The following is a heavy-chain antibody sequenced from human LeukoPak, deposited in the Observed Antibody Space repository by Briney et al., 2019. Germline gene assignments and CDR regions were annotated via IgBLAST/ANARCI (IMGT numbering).Heavy chain of an antibody. D-gene: IGHD4-17*01. CDR3: ARGGTTGGFDY. Sequence: QSGGSLRLSCAASGFTFSSYEMNWVRQAPGKGLEWVSYISSSGSTIYYADSVKGRFTISRDNAKNSLYLQMNSLRAEDTAVYYCARGGTTGGFDYWGQGTLVTVSS. CDR2: ISSSGSTI. J-gene: IGHJ4*02. CDR1: GFTFSSYE. V-gene: IGHV3-48*03.